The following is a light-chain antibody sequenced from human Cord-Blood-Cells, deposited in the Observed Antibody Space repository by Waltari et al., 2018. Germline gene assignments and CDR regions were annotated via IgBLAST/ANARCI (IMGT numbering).Light chain of an antibody. CDR1: QGICSS. CDR2: ALY. Sequence: VIWMTQSPSSLSASTGDRVTISCRMSQGICSSLDWFQQKPGKAPELLIYALYTLQSGVPSRVNGSGSWTGFTLTISCLQSEDFATYYWQQYYSFPPTFGQGTKVEIK. V-gene: IGKV1D-8*01. CDR3: QQYYSFPPT. J-gene: IGKJ1*01.